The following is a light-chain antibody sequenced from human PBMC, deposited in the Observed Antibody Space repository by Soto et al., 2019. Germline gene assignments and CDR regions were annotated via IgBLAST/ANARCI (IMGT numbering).Light chain of an antibody. Sequence: QSVLTQPRSVSGSPGQSDAISCTGTSSDVGGYNYVSWYQHHPGKAPKVMIYDVNKRPSGVPDRFSGSKSGNTASLTISGLQAEDEADFYRCSYAGGSYVFGTGTKLTVL. CDR2: DVN. J-gene: IGLJ1*01. V-gene: IGLV2-11*01. CDR3: CSYAGGSYV. CDR1: SSDVGGYNY.